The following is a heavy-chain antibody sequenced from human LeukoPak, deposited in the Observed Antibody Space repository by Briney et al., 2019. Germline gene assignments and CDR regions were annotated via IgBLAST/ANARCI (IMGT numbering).Heavy chain of an antibody. D-gene: IGHD2-8*02. V-gene: IGHV4-61*02. CDR3: ARDTDWFDP. CDR1: GGSISSGSYY. Sequence: SQNLSRTCTVSGGSISSGSYYWSWIRQPAGKGLEWIGRIYTSGSTNYNPSLKSRVTISVDTSKNQFSLKLSSVTAADTAVYYCARDTDWFDPWGQGTLVTVSS. CDR2: IYTSGST. J-gene: IGHJ5*02.